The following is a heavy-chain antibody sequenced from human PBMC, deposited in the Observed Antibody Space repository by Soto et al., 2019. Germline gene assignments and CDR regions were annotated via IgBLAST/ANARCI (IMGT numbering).Heavy chain of an antibody. J-gene: IGHJ5*02. CDR3: ARVSLQNFWSGYWFDP. V-gene: IGHV3-53*01. CDR2: IYSGGST. Sequence: EVQLVESGGGLIQPGGSLRLSCAASGFTVSSNYMSWVRQAPGKGLEWVSVIYSGGSTYYADSVKGRFTISRDHSKNTLYLQMNSLRAEDTAVYYCARVSLQNFWSGYWFDPWGQGTLVTVSS. CDR1: GFTVSSNY. D-gene: IGHD3-3*01.